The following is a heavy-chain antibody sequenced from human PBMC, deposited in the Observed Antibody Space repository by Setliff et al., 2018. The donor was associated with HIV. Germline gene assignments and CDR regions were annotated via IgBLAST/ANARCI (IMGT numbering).Heavy chain of an antibody. CDR1: GGSFSGHY. D-gene: IGHD6-19*01. CDR2: VTHSGRT. CDR3: ARGVRDNSGWSSYYFDY. V-gene: IGHV4-34*01. J-gene: IGHJ4*02. Sequence: SETLSLTCAVYGGSFSGHYWSWIRQPPGKGLEWIGEVTHSGRTNYNPSLESRVTTSVDTSKKQFSLRLTSVTAADTAVYYCARGVRDNSGWSSYYFDYWGQGTLVTVSS.